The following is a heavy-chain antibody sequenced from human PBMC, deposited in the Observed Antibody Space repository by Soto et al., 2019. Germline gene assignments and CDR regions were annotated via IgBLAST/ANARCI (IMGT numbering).Heavy chain of an antibody. CDR3: ARDKITGLFDY. J-gene: IGHJ4*02. Sequence: GGSLRLSCAASGFTFSGYWMYWVRQSPGKGLVWVSRIDGDGTSTGYADSVKGRFTISRDNAKNTLYLQMNSLRAEDTAVYYCARDKITGLFDYWGQGTLVTVSS. V-gene: IGHV3-74*01. CDR1: GFTFSGYW. CDR2: IDGDGTST. D-gene: IGHD2-8*02.